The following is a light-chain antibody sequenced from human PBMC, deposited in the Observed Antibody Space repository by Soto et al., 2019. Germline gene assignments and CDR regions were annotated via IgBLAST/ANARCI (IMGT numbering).Light chain of an antibody. CDR1: QGIGNA. Sequence: AIQMTQSPSSLSASVGDRVTISCRASQGIGNALGWYQQKPGKPPKVLIYDASSLESGVPLRFSGSGSGTEFTLTITSLQPDDFATYYCQQYKNYSPLTFGGGTKVDIK. V-gene: IGKV1D-13*01. CDR3: QQYKNYSPLT. CDR2: DAS. J-gene: IGKJ4*01.